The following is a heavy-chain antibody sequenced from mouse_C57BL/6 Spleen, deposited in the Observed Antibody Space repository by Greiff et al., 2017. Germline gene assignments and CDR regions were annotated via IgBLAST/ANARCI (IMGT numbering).Heavy chain of an antibody. CDR1: GFTFSDYG. Sequence: DVQLVESGGGLVKPGGSLKLSCAASGFTFSDYGMHWVRQAPEKGLEWVAYISSGSSTIYYADTVKGRFTISRDNAKNTLFLQMTSLRSEDTAMYYCANVNGDGAFYYAMDYWGQGTSVTVSS. CDR2: ISSGSSTI. D-gene: IGHD4-1*01. CDR3: ANVNGDGAFYYAMDY. J-gene: IGHJ4*01. V-gene: IGHV5-17*01.